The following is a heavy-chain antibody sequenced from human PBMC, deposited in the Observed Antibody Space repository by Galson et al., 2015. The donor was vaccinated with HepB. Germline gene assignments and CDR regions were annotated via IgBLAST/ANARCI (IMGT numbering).Heavy chain of an antibody. J-gene: IGHJ4*02. CDR1: GDSVSSNNAA. CDR2: TYYRSEWHH. CDR3: AREFSSGWNLYYFDY. Sequence: CAISGDSVSSNNAAWNWIRQSPSRGLEWLGRTYYRSEWHHDYAVSVKSRITINADTSKSQFSLQLTSVTPEDTAVYYCAREFSSGWNLYYFDYWGQGTLVTASS. V-gene: IGHV6-1*01. D-gene: IGHD6-19*01.